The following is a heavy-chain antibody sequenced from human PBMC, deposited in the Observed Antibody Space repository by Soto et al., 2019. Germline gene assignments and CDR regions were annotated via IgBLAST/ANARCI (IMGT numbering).Heavy chain of an antibody. CDR1: GGSISSYY. CDR3: ARVLGGHSSSRWFDS. V-gene: IGHV4-59*01. Sequence: SETLSLTCTVSGGSISSYYWSWIRQPPGKGLGWIGYIYYSGSTKYNSSLKSRVTISVDSSKNQFSLKMSSVTAADTAVYYCARVLGGHSSSRWFDSWGQGTLVTVSS. CDR2: IYYSGST. J-gene: IGHJ5*01. D-gene: IGHD6-19*01.